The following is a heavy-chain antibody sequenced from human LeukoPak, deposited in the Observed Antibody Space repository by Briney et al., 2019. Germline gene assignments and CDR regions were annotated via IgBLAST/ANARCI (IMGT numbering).Heavy chain of an antibody. J-gene: IGHJ5*02. Sequence: PSETLSLTCAVYGGSFSGYYWSWIRQPPGKGLEWIGEIHHSGSTNYNPSLKSRVTISVDTSKNQFSLKLSSVTAADTAVYYCARGGTVYSSSWYGSNWFDPWGQGTLVTVSS. CDR1: GGSFSGYY. D-gene: IGHD6-13*01. V-gene: IGHV4-34*01. CDR3: ARGGTVYSSSWYGSNWFDP. CDR2: IHHSGST.